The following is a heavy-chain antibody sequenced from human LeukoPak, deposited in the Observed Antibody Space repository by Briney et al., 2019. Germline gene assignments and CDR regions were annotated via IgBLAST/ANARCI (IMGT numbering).Heavy chain of an antibody. V-gene: IGHV1-8*01. Sequence: GASVKVSCKASGYTFTSYDFNWVRQATGQRPEWMGWMSPNSGDTGYAQKFQDRVTMTRNTSISTAYMELSSLRSDDTAVYYCARENRFLEWLSKSDAFDIWGQGTMVTVSS. J-gene: IGHJ3*02. CDR3: ARENRFLEWLSKSDAFDI. D-gene: IGHD3-3*01. CDR2: MSPNSGDT. CDR1: GYTFTSYD.